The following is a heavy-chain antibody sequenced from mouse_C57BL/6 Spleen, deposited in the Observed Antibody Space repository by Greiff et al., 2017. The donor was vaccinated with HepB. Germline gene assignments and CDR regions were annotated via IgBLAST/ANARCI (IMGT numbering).Heavy chain of an antibody. V-gene: IGHV1-64*01. D-gene: IGHD1-1*01. CDR1: GYTFTSYW. CDR3: ARRGNGSSKNYWYFDV. J-gene: IGHJ1*03. Sequence: QVQLQQPGAELVKPGASMKLSCKASGYTFTSYWMHWVKQRPGQGLEWIGMIHPNSGSTNYNEKFKSKATLTVDKSSSTAYMQLSSLTSEDSAVYYCARRGNGSSKNYWYFDVWGTGTTVTVSS. CDR2: IHPNSGST.